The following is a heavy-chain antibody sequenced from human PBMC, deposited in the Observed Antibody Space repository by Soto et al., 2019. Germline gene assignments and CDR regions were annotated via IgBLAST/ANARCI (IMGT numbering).Heavy chain of an antibody. V-gene: IGHV4-59*01. D-gene: IGHD3-16*01. Sequence: SEALSLTCTVSGGSISSYYWSWIRQPPGKGLEWIGYIYYSGSTNYNPSLKSRVTISVDTSKNQFSLKLSSVTAADTAVYYCARAYVDYYYYYMDVWGKGTTVTVSS. CDR2: IYYSGST. CDR3: ARAYVDYYYYYMDV. J-gene: IGHJ6*03. CDR1: GGSISSYY.